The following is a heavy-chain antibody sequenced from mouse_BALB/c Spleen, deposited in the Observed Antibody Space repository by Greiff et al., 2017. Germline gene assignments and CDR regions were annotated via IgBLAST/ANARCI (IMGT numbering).Heavy chain of an antibody. CDR2: ISDGGSYT. D-gene: IGHD2-14*01. V-gene: IGHV5-4*02. CDR3: ARGDYRYDYYAMDY. J-gene: IGHJ4*01. Sequence: EVMLVESGGGLVKPGGSLKLSCAASGFTFSDYYMYWVRQTPEKRLEWVATISDGGSYTYYPDSVKGRFTISRDNAKNNLYLQMSSLKSEDTAMYYCARGDYRYDYYAMDYWGQGTSVTVSS. CDR1: GFTFSDYY.